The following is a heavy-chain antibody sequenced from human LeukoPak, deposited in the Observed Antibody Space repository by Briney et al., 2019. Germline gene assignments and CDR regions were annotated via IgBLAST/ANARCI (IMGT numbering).Heavy chain of an antibody. V-gene: IGHV3-30*02. Sequence: GGSLRLSCAASGFTFSSYGMQWLRQAPGKGLEGVAFIWYGGSNKYYGDSVKGGFTIYRDNSKNTVYLKMNRQRGEHGALFSCAKDDVTENAFDIWGDGTIVALSS. CDR1: GFTFSSYG. CDR2: IWYGGSNK. J-gene: IGHJ3*02. CDR3: AKDDVTENAFDI.